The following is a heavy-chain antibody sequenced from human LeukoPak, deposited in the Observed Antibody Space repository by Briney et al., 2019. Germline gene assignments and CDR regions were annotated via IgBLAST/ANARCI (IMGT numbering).Heavy chain of an antibody. CDR1: GGSISSSSYY. J-gene: IGHJ4*02. D-gene: IGHD3-10*01. Sequence: SQTLSLTCTVSGGSISSSSYYWGWIRQPPGKGLEWIGSIYYSGSTYYNPSLKSRVTISVDTSKNQFSLKLSSVTAADTAVYYCARHGGYFDYWGQGTLVTVSS. CDR3: ARHGGYFDY. CDR2: IYYSGST. V-gene: IGHV4-39*01.